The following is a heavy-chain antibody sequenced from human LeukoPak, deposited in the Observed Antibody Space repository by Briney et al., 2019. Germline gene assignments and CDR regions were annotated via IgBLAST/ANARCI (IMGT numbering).Heavy chain of an antibody. D-gene: IGHD3-22*01. CDR2: ISPSGSDM. Sequence: GGSLRLSCAASGFTFSSYEMNWVRQAPGKGLEWVSYISPSGSDMSYADSVKGRFSISRDNAKNSLYLQMNSLRAEDTAVYYCAGDPGKGIVANWFDPWGQGTLVTVSS. CDR1: GFTFSSYE. CDR3: AGDPGKGIVANWFDP. J-gene: IGHJ5*02. V-gene: IGHV3-48*03.